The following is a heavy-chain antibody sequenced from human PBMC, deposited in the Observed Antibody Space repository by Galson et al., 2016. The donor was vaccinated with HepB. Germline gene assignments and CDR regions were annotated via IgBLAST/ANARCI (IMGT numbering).Heavy chain of an antibody. CDR2: ISGSGAST. Sequence: SLRLSCAVSGFTFSSFDMSWVRQAPGKGLEWVSVISGSGASTYSADSVKGRFTISRDNSKDTLYLQMNSLRGEDTAFYYCAKSYGSGSRWPLEYWGQGTLVTVSS. J-gene: IGHJ4*02. CDR3: AKSYGSGSRWPLEY. D-gene: IGHD3-10*01. V-gene: IGHV3-23*01. CDR1: GFTFSSFD.